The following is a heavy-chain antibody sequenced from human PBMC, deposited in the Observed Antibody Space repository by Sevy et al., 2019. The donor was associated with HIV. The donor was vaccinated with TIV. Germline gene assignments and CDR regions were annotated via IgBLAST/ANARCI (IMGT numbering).Heavy chain of an antibody. J-gene: IGHJ4*02. CDR3: ASQPGYRSTYYGFSLSRTFDS. CDR2: INHSGST. CDR1: GGSFSGYY. D-gene: IGHD6-19*01. Sequence: SETLSLTCAVYGGSFSGYYWNWIRQPPGKGLEWIGEINHSGSTNYNPSLKSRVTVSVDTSRSHFSLKVTSVAASDTAVYFCASQPGYRSTYYGFSLSRTFDSWGPGTLVTVSS. V-gene: IGHV4-34*01.